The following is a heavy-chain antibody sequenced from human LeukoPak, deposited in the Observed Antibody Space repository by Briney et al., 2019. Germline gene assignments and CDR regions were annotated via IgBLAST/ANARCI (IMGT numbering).Heavy chain of an antibody. CDR3: ARLIAGYSTGWYYFDC. D-gene: IGHD6-19*01. V-gene: IGHV5-51*01. Sequence: GESLKISCKGSGYNFTTYWVAWVRHMPGKGLEWMGIIFPGDSDTRYSPSFQGQVTISADKSISTAYLQWSSLKASDTAMYYCARLIAGYSTGWYYFDCWGQGTLVTVSS. J-gene: IGHJ4*02. CDR2: IFPGDSDT. CDR1: GYNFTTYW.